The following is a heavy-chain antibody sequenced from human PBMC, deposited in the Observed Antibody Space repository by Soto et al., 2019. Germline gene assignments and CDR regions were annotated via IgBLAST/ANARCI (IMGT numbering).Heavy chain of an antibody. CDR3: ARNYYDSIGLDY. CDR1: GYTFSYYT. D-gene: IGHD3-22*01. V-gene: IGHV1-3*01. Sequence: ASVKVSFKTSGYTFSYYTIHWVLQAPGHRLEWMGWIDAGNGDTRYSKKFQDRVAITRDTSANTAYMELSSLRSEDTAVYYCARNYYDSIGLDYWGQGTLVTVSS. CDR2: IDAGNGDT. J-gene: IGHJ4*02.